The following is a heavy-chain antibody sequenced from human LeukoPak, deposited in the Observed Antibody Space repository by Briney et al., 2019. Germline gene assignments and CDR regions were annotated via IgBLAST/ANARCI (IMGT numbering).Heavy chain of an antibody. Sequence: ASVKVSCKASGYTFTDYYIHWMRQAPGQGLEWMGWINPKRGVTTYAQKFQGRVTMTRDTSIATAYMELTRLRSDDTTIYYCARERNYGDYGNAFDVWGQGTKVTVSS. CDR1: GYTFTDYY. CDR3: ARERNYGDYGNAFDV. CDR2: INPKRGVT. J-gene: IGHJ3*01. D-gene: IGHD4-17*01. V-gene: IGHV1-2*02.